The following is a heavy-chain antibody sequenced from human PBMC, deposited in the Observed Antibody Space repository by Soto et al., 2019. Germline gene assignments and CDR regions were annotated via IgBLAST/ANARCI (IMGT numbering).Heavy chain of an antibody. CDR2: INPILSMS. Sequence: QVQLVQSGAEVKRPGSSVKVSCKASGDTFTFYSITWVRQAPGLGLEWMGRINPILSMSNYAKRFQGRVTMTAAKSTSTGYMELSSLRSEDKAIYYCASSYGSGYRAFDYWGQGALVTVSS. CDR1: GDTFTFYS. CDR3: ASSYGSGYRAFDY. J-gene: IGHJ4*02. D-gene: IGHD3-10*01. V-gene: IGHV1-69*02.